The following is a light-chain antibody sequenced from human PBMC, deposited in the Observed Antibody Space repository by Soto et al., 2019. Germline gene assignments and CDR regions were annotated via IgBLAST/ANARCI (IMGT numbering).Light chain of an antibody. CDR2: DAS. V-gene: IGKV1-5*01. Sequence: DIQMTQSPSTLSASVGDRVTITCRASQSISSWLAWYQQKPGKAPKLLIYDASSLESGVPSRFSGSGSGTEFTLTISSLQPDDVAPYYCQQYNSYSYSFGQGTNVDIK. CDR3: QQYNSYSYS. J-gene: IGKJ2*03. CDR1: QSISSW.